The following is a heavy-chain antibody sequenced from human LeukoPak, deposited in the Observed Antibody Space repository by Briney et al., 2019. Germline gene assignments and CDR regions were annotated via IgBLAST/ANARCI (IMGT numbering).Heavy chain of an antibody. CDR2: IRSKANSYAT. CDR1: GFTFSGSA. V-gene: IGHV3-73*01. J-gene: IGHJ4*02. CDR3: ARDGVTTNFDY. Sequence: GGSLRLSCAASGFTFSGSAMHWVRQASGKGLEWVGRIRSKANSYATAYAASVKGRFTISRDDSKNTAYLQMNSLKTEDTAVYYCARDGVTTNFDYWGQGTLVTVSS. D-gene: IGHD4-17*01.